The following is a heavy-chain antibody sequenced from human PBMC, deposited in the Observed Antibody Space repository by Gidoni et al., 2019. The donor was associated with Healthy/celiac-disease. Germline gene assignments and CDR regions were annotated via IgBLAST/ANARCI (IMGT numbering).Heavy chain of an antibody. CDR1: GGSFSGYY. Sequence: QVQLQQWGAGLLKPSETLSLTCAVYGGSFSGYYWSWIRQPPGKGLEWIGEINHSGSTNYNPSLKSRVTISVDTSKNQFSLKLSSVTAADTAVYYCARGPREAYYDFWSGYYKWWFDPWGQGTLVTVSS. CDR2: INHSGST. V-gene: IGHV4-34*01. D-gene: IGHD3-3*01. J-gene: IGHJ5*02. CDR3: ARGPREAYYDFWSGYYKWWFDP.